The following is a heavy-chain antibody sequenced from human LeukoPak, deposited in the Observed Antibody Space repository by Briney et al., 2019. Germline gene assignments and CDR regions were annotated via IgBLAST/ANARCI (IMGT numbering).Heavy chain of an antibody. CDR2: ITARADST. CDR3: AKTYMWSIDAFHM. J-gene: IGHJ3*02. V-gene: IGHV3-23*01. CDR1: GLTFSNYA. Sequence: PGGSLRLSCAASGLTFSNYAMSWVRQAPGKGLEWVSGITARADSTYYADSVKGRVTIPRDNSKNTLFLQLNSLRAEDAAVYYCAKTYMWSIDAFHMWGQGTMVTVSS. D-gene: IGHD2-8*02.